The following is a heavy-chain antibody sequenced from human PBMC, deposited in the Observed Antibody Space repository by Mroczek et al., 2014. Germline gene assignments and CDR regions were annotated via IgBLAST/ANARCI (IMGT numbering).Heavy chain of an antibody. CDR3: AREAARIRVWDY. CDR2: IYTMGAP. V-gene: IGHV4-61*02. CDR1: GGSISSGSYY. D-gene: IGHD6-25*01. J-gene: IGHJ4*02. Sequence: QVQLQESGPGLVKPSQTLSLTCTVSGGSISSGSYYWSWIRQPAGKGLEWIGRIYTMGAPTTTPPSKSRVTISVDTSKNQFSLKLSSVTAADTAVYYCAREAARIRVWDYWGQGTLVTVSS.